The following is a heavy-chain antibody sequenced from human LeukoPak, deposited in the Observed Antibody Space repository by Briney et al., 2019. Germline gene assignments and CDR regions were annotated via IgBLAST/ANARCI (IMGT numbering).Heavy chain of an antibody. CDR1: GGSFSGYY. V-gene: IGHV4-31*11. Sequence: SETLSLTCAVYGGSFSGYYWSWIRQHPGKGLEWIGYIYYSGSTYYNPSLKSRVTISVDTSKNQFSLKLSSVTAADTAVYYCARDYEGYYYDSSGYSGHAFDIWGQGTMVTVSS. J-gene: IGHJ3*02. CDR2: IYYSGST. D-gene: IGHD3-22*01. CDR3: ARDYEGYYYDSSGYSGHAFDI.